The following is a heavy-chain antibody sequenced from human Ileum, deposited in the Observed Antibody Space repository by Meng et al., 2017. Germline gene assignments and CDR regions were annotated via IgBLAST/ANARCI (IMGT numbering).Heavy chain of an antibody. CDR3: ASPDTLTDYYYYYGMDV. D-gene: IGHD5-18*01. CDR2: IIPIFGTA. Sequence: SAKVSCKASGGTFSSYAISWVRQAPGQGLEWMGGIIPIFGTANYAQKFQGRVTITADKSTSTAYMELSSLRSEDTAVYYCASPDTLTDYYYYYGMDVWGQGTTVTVSS. V-gene: IGHV1-69*06. CDR1: GGTFSSYA. J-gene: IGHJ6*02.